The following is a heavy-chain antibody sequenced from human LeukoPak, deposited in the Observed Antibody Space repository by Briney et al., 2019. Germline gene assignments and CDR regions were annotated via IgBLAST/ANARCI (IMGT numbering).Heavy chain of an antibody. CDR1: GGSISSYY. CDR2: IYYSGST. V-gene: IGHV4-59*08. J-gene: IGHJ4*02. D-gene: IGHD3-3*01. CDR3: ARSGYSNFDY. Sequence: SETLSLTCSVSGGSISSYYWSWIRQPPGKGLEWIGYIYYSGSTNYNPSLKSRVTISVDTSKNQFSLKLSSVTAADTAVYYCARSGYSNFDYWGQGTLVTVSS.